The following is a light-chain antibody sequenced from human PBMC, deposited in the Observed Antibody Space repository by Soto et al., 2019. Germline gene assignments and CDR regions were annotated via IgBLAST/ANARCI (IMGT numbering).Light chain of an antibody. Sequence: EIVMTQSPATLSVSPGGRATLSCRASQSVSSDLAWYHQKPGQAPRLLIYGASTRATGIPARFSGTGSETDFTLTISSLEPEDFAIYYCQQRSKMPLTFGHGTKVDTK. CDR1: QSVSSD. CDR3: QQRSKMPLT. CDR2: GAS. J-gene: IGKJ1*01. V-gene: IGKV3-11*01.